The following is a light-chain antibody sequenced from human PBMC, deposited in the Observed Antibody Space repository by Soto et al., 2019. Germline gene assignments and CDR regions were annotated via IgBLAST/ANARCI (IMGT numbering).Light chain of an antibody. CDR2: AAS. CDR1: QSVSSSY. Sequence: EIVLTQSPGTLSLSPGERATLSCRASQSVSSSYLAWYQQKPGQAPRLLIYAASTRATGIPDRFSGSGSGADFTLTISRLEPEDFAVYYCQQYNNWPLFTFGPGTKVDIK. V-gene: IGKV3-20*01. CDR3: QQYNNWPLFT. J-gene: IGKJ3*01.